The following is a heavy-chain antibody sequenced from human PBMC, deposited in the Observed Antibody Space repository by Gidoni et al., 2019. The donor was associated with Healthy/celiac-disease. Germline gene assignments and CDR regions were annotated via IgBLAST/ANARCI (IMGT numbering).Heavy chain of an antibody. J-gene: IGHJ2*01. V-gene: IGHV3-33*01. CDR1: GFTFRSYG. CDR2: IWYDGSNK. D-gene: IGHD5-18*01. CDR3: ARGGDVHTAMGGYWYFDL. Sequence: QVQLVESGGGVVQPGRSLRLSCAASGFTFRSYGMHWVRQAPGKGLGWVAVIWYDGSNKYYADSVKGRFTISRDNSKNTLYLQMNSLRAEDTAVYYCARGGDVHTAMGGYWYFDLWGRGTLVTVSS.